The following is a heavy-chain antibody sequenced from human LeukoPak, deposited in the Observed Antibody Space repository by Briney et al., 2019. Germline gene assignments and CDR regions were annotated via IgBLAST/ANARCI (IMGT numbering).Heavy chain of an antibody. CDR3: TPESWGSIY. J-gene: IGHJ4*02. CDR2: IKNKIDGGTT. CDR1: GFTFSNAW. V-gene: IGHV3-15*07. D-gene: IGHD7-27*01. Sequence: PGRSLRLSCAASGFTFSNAWMNWVRQTPGKGLEWVGRIKNKIDGGTTDYAAPVKGRFTISRDDSKNILYLQMNSLKTEDTAVYYCTPESWGSIYWGQGALVTVSS.